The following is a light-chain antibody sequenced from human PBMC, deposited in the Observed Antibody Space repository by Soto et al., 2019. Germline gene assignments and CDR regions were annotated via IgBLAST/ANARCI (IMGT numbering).Light chain of an antibody. CDR3: SSYAGSNNYV. CDR2: ELS. CDR1: SSDVGAYNY. V-gene: IGLV2-8*01. J-gene: IGLJ1*01. Sequence: QSALTQPPSASGSPGQSVTISCTGTSSDVGAYNYLSWYQQHPGKAPKLMIYELSKRPSGVPDRFSGSKSGNTASLTVSGLQADDEADYYCSSYAGSNNYVFGPGTKLTVL.